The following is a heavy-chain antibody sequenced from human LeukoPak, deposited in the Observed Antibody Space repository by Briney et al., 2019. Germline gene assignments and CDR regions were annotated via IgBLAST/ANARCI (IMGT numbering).Heavy chain of an antibody. CDR1: GFTFSDYY. J-gene: IGHJ4*02. CDR3: ARDRANGDYYFDY. V-gene: IGHV3-11*04. CDR2: ISSSGSTI. Sequence: GGSLRLSCAASGFTFSDYYMSWIRQAPGKGLEWVSYISSSGSTIYYADSVKGRFTISRDNAKNSLYLQMNSLRAEDTAVYYCARDRANGDYYFDYWGQGTLATVSS. D-gene: IGHD2-21*02.